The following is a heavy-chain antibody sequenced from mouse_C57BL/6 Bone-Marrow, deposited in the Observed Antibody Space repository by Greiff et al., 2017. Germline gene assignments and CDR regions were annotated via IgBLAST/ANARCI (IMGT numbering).Heavy chain of an antibody. Sequence: QVQLQQPVAELVKPGASVKLSCKASGYTFTSYWMHWVKQRPGQGLEWIGMIHPNSGSTNYNEKFKSKATLTVDKSSSTAYMQLSSLTSEDSAVYYCARQGLLRFYYFDYWGQGTTLTVSS. V-gene: IGHV1-64*01. CDR3: ARQGLLRFYYFDY. CDR2: IHPNSGST. J-gene: IGHJ2*01. D-gene: IGHD2-3*01. CDR1: GYTFTSYW.